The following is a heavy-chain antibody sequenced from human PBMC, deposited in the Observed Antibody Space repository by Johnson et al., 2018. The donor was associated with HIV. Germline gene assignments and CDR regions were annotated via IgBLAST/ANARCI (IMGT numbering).Heavy chain of an antibody. D-gene: IGHD3-22*01. Sequence: QAPGKGLEWVAVISYDGSNKYYADSVKGRFTISRDNSKNTLYLQMNSLRAEDTALYYCARRINYDSSGVYLGDAFDIWGQGTMVTVSS. CDR3: ARRINYDSSGVYLGDAFDI. V-gene: IGHV3-30-3*01. CDR2: ISYDGSNK. J-gene: IGHJ3*02.